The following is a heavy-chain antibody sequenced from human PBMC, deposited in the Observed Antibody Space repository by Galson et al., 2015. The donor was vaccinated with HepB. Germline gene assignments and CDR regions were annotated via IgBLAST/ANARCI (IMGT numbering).Heavy chain of an antibody. Sequence: SLRLSCAASGLPFSSYAMSWVRQAPGKGLEWVSVISGSGGSTYYADSVKGRFTISRDNSKNTLYLQMNSLRAEDTAVYYCAKDSSRGYSYGYTFDPWGQGTLVTVSS. D-gene: IGHD5-18*01. CDR3: AKDSSRGYSYGYTFDP. CDR2: ISGSGGST. J-gene: IGHJ5*02. V-gene: IGHV3-23*01. CDR1: GLPFSSYA.